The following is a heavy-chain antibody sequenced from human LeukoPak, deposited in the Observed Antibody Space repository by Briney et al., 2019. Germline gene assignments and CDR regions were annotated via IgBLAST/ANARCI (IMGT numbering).Heavy chain of an antibody. CDR1: GFSFSSYS. V-gene: IGHV3-48*02. CDR2: ISSSSSTI. J-gene: IGHJ4*02. D-gene: IGHD6-19*01. Sequence: GGSLRLSCAASGFSFSSYSMNWVRQAPGKGLEWVSYISSSSSTIYYSDSVKGRFTISRDNAKNSLYLQMSSLRDEDTAVYYCASAGSGLYWGQGTLVTVSS. CDR3: ASAGSGLY.